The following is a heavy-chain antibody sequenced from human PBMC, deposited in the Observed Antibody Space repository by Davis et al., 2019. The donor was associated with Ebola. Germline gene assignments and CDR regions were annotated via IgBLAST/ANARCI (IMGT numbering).Heavy chain of an antibody. J-gene: IGHJ6*02. V-gene: IGHV3-30*03. CDR3: ARRGEQLDYYYYYGMDV. Sequence: GESLKISCAASGFTFSSYGMHWVRQAPGKGLEWVVVISYDGSNKYYADSVKGRFTISRDNSKNTLYLQMNSLRAEDTAVYYCARRGEQLDYYYYYGMDVWGQGTTVTVSS. CDR1: GFTFSSYG. CDR2: ISYDGSNK. D-gene: IGHD6-13*01.